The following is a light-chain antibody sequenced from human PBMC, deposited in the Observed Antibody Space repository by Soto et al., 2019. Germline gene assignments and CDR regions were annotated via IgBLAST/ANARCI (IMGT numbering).Light chain of an antibody. J-gene: IGKJ4*01. CDR2: DAS. CDR1: QSVSSN. CDR3: QQRSNWPLT. V-gene: IGKV3-11*01. Sequence: EIVMTQSPSTLSVSPWERSTLSFRASQSVSSNLAWYQQKPGQAPRLLIYDASNRATGIPARFSGSGSGTDFTLTISSLEPEDFAVYYCQQRSNWPLTFGGGTKVDI.